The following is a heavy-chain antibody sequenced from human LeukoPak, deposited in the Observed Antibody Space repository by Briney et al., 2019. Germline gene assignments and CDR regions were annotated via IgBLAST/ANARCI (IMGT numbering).Heavy chain of an antibody. D-gene: IGHD4-17*01. J-gene: IGHJ4*02. CDR2: IYISGST. CDR1: GGSISSGSYY. Sequence: PSQTLSLTCTVSGGSISSGSYYWSWIRQPAGKGLAWIGRIYISGSTNYNPSLKSRVTMSVDTSKNQFSLKLSSVTAADTAMYYCARTSYGDNAGGDFDSWGQGTLVTVSS. CDR3: ARTSYGDNAGGDFDS. V-gene: IGHV4-61*02.